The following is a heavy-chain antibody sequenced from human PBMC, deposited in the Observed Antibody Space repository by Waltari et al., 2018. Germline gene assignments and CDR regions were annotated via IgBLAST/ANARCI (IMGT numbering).Heavy chain of an antibody. J-gene: IGHJ4*02. V-gene: IGHV3-30*02. D-gene: IGHD3-10*01. Sequence: VQLVESGGGVVQPGGSLRLSCAASGFTFSRHGMTWVRQAPGKGLEWVAFIQYDGSNKYYADSVKGRFTISRDNSKNTLYLQMNSLRAEDTAVYYCAKDPPTMVQGWGQGTLVTVSS. CDR3: AKDPPTMVQG. CDR1: GFTFSRHG. CDR2: IQYDGSNK.